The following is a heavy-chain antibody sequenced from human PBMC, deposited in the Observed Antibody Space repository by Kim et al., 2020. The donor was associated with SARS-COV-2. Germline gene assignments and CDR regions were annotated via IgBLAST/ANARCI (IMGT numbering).Heavy chain of an antibody. CDR3: ARGGGYNSVDY. CDR2: T. J-gene: IGHJ4*02. V-gene: IGHV3-53*01. Sequence: TDNADSVKGQFTISRDNSKTTLYLQMNSLRAEDTAVYYCARGGGYNSVDYWGQGTLVTVSS. D-gene: IGHD5-12*01.